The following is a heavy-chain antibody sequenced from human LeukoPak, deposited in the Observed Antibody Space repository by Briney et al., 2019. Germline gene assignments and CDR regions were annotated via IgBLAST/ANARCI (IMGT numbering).Heavy chain of an antibody. J-gene: IGHJ4*02. CDR3: AKDPYYYYDGGYYFDY. CDR2: LSGSGGST. D-gene: IGHD3-22*01. CDR1: GFTFSSYA. V-gene: IGHV3-23*01. Sequence: PGGSLRLSCAASGFTFSSYAMSWVRQAPGKGLEWVSALSGSGGSTYYADSVKGRFTISRDNSKNTLYLQMNSLRAEDTAVYYCAKDPYYYYDGGYYFDYWGQGTLVTVSS.